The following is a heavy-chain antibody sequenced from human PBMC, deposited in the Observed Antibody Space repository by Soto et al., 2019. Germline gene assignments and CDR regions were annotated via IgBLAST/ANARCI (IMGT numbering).Heavy chain of an antibody. CDR2: IFFSGST. D-gene: IGHD2-2*01. CDR1: GGSISSGSYY. Sequence: QVQLQESGPGLVNPSQTLSLTCTVSGGSISSGSYYWTWVRQHPGKGLQWIGYIFFSGSTYYNPSLKSRVIMSVDTSKNQFSLKLSSVTAADTAVYYCARTYCIGASCYLGHYYYMDVWGVGTTVTVSS. J-gene: IGHJ6*03. V-gene: IGHV4-31*03. CDR3: ARTYCIGASCYLGHYYYMDV.